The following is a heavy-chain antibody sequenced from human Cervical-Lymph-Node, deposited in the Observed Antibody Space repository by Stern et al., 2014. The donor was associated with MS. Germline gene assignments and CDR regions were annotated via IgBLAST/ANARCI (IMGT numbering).Heavy chain of an antibody. CDR1: GFSFDNYA. CDR3: VKDISSGGESYYYGMDV. Sequence: EVQLVESGGGLVQPGKSLRLSCAASGFSFDNYAMHWVRQAPGKGLEWLSGVSWHSGKIGYADSVKGRFTISRDNAKKSLYLQMNNLRAEDTALYYCVKDISSGGESYYYGMDVWGQGTTVTVSS. D-gene: IGHD2-21*01. CDR2: VSWHSGKI. J-gene: IGHJ6*02. V-gene: IGHV3-9*01.